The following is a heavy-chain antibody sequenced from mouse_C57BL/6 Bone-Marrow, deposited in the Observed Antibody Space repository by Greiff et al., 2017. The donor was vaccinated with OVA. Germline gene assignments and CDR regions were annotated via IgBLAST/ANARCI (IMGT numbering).Heavy chain of an antibody. CDR1: GYSFTDYN. CDR3: ASHYYGSSYWYFDV. V-gene: IGHV1-39*01. CDR2: INPNYGTT. D-gene: IGHD1-1*01. J-gene: IGHJ1*03. Sequence: EVKLMESGPELVKPGASVKISCKASGYSFTDYNMNWVKQSNGKSLEWIGVINPNYGTTSYNQKFKGKATLTVDQSSSTAYMQLNSLPSEDSAVYYCASHYYGSSYWYFDVWGTGTTVTVSS.